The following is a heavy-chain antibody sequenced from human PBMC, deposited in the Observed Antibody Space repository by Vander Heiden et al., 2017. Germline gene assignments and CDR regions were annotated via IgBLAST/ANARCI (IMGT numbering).Heavy chain of an antibody. CDR1: GFTFSSYE. J-gene: IGHJ4*02. D-gene: IGHD5-12*01. CDR2: ISSSGSTI. Sequence: EVQLVESGGGLVQPGGSLRLSCAAPGFTFSSYEMNWVRQAPGKGLEWVSYISSSGSTIYYADSVKGRFTIARDNAKNSLYLQMNSLRAEDTAVYYCAREGAGRRLDFVYWGQGTLVTVSS. CDR3: AREGAGRRLDFVY. V-gene: IGHV3-48*03.